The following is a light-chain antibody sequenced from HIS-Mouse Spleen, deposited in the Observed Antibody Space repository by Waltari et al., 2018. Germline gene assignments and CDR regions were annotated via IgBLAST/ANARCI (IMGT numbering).Light chain of an antibody. V-gene: IGLV2-14*01. CDR3: SSYTSSSTYVV. J-gene: IGLJ2*01. CDR2: VVS. CDR1: SRDVAGYNY. Sequence: QSALTPPASVSGSPGQSITIPCPGTSRDVAGYNYFPSYPHHPGKAPKLMIYVVSNRPSGVSNRFSGSKSGNTASLTISGLQAEDEADYYCSSYTSSSTYVVFGGGTKLTVL.